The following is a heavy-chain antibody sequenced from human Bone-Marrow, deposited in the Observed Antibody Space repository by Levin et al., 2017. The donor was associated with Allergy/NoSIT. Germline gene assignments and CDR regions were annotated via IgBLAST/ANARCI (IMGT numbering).Heavy chain of an antibody. CDR2: INSDGSST. V-gene: IGHV3-74*01. CDR1: GFTFSSYW. Sequence: PGGSLRLSCAASGFTFSSYWMHWVRQAPGKGLVWVSRINSDGSSTSYADSVKGRFTISRDNAKNTLYLQMNSLRAEDTAVYYCARDRYYYDSSGYLNGGYFDYWGQGTLVTVSS. D-gene: IGHD3-22*01. J-gene: IGHJ4*02. CDR3: ARDRYYYDSSGYLNGGYFDY.